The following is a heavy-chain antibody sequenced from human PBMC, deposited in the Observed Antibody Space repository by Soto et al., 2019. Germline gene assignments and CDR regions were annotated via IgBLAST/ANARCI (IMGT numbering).Heavy chain of an antibody. V-gene: IGHV5-10-1*01. J-gene: IGHJ4*02. CDR2: IDPSDSYT. D-gene: IGHD6-13*01. Sequence: EVQLVQSEAEVKKPGESLRISCKGSGYSFTSYWISWVSQMPGKGLEWMGRIDPSDSYTNYSPSFQGHVTISADKSISTAYLQWSSLKASDTAMYYCASLQAAAGDNDLTFDYWGQGALGTVSS. CDR3: ASLQAAAGDNDLTFDY. CDR1: GYSFTSYW.